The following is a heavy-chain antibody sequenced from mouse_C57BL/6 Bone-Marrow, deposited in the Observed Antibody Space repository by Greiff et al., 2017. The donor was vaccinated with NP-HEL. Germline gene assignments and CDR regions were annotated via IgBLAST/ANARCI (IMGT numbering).Heavy chain of an antibody. J-gene: IGHJ1*03. CDR1: GFTFSSYA. Sequence: EVQLQQSGEGLVKPGGSLKLSCAASGFTFSSYAMSWVRQTPEKRLEWVAYISRGGDYIYYADTVKGRFTISRDNARNTLYLQMSSLKSEDTAMYYCTREPYRGSSYPYWYFDVWGTGTTVTVSS. D-gene: IGHD1-1*01. V-gene: IGHV5-9-1*02. CDR2: ISRGGDYI. CDR3: TREPYRGSSYPYWYFDV.